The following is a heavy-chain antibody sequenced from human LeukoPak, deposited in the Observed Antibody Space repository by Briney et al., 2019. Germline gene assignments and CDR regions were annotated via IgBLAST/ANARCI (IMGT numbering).Heavy chain of an antibody. CDR3: ARRGYYYDSSGYYLGGFDY. Sequence: PGGSLRLSCAASGFTFSSYELNWVRQAPGKGLEWVSAISGSGGSTYYADSVKGRFTISRDNAKNSLYLQMNSLRAEDTAVYYCARRGYYYDSSGYYLGGFDYWGQGTLVTVSS. V-gene: IGHV3-48*03. CDR1: GFTFSSYE. D-gene: IGHD3-22*01. CDR2: ISGSGGST. J-gene: IGHJ4*02.